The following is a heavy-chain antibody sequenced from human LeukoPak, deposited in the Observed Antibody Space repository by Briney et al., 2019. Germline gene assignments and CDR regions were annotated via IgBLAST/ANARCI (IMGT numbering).Heavy chain of an antibody. CDR3: ARALPPDYYYYYGMDV. V-gene: IGHV1-69*01. Sequence: SVKVSCKASRGTFSSYAISWVRQAPGQGLEWVGGIIPIFGTANYAQKFQGRATITADESTSTAYMELSSLRSEDTAVYYCARALPPDYYYYYGMDVWGQGTTVTVSS. J-gene: IGHJ6*02. CDR1: RGTFSSYA. CDR2: IIPIFGTA.